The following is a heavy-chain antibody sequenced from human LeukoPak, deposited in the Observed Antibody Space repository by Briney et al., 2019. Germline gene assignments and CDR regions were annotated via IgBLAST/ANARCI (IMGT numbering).Heavy chain of an antibody. CDR3: ARRSYLFDY. J-gene: IGHJ4*02. V-gene: IGHV4-34*01. CDR1: GGSFSGYY. Sequence: SETLSLTCAVYGGSFSGYYRSWIRQPPGKGLEWIGEINHSGSTNYNPSLKSRVTISVDTSKNQFSLKLSSVTAADTAVYYCARRSYLFDYWGQGTLVTVSS. D-gene: IGHD1-26*01. CDR2: INHSGST.